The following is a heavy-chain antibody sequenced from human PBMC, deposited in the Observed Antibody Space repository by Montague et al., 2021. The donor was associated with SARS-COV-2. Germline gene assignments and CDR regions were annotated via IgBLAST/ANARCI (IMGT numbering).Heavy chain of an antibody. CDR3: ARVQGITMIVVVIGAFDI. V-gene: IGHV4-31*03. J-gene: IGHJ3*02. CDR2: IYYSGSP. D-gene: IGHD3-22*01. CDR1: GGSISSGGYY. Sequence: TLSLTRTVSGGSISSGGYYWSWIRQHPGKGLEWIGYIYYSGSPYYNPSLKSRVTISVDTSKNQFSLKLSSVTAADTAVYYCARVQGITMIVVVIGAFDIWGQGAMVTVSS.